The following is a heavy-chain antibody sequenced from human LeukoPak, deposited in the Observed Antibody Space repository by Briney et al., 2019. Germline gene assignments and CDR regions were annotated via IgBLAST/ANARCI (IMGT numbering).Heavy chain of an antibody. CDR3: ARWGSGSSDY. CDR1: GYTFTGYY. Sequence: ASVKVSCKASGYTFTGYYMHWVRQAPGQGLEWMGWINPNSGGTNYAQEFQGRVTMTRDTSISTAYMELSRLRSDDTAVYYCARWGSGSSDYWGQGTLVTVSS. CDR2: INPNSGGT. V-gene: IGHV1-2*02. D-gene: IGHD3-10*01. J-gene: IGHJ4*02.